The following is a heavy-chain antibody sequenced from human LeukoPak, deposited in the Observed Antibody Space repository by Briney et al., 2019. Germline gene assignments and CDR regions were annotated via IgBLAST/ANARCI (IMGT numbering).Heavy chain of an antibody. CDR1: GYTFTSYG. CDR3: ARSGYCSGGSCRNWFDP. Sequence: ASVKVSCKASGYTFTSYGISWVRQAPGQGLEWMGGIIPIFGTANYAQKFQGRVTITADESTSTAYMELSSLRSEDTAVYYCARSGYCSGGSCRNWFDPWGQGTLVTVSS. D-gene: IGHD2-15*01. V-gene: IGHV1-69*13. CDR2: IIPIFGTA. J-gene: IGHJ5*02.